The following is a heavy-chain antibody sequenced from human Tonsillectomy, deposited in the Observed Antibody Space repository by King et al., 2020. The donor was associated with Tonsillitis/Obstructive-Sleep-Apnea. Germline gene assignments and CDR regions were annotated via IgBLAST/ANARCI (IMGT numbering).Heavy chain of an antibody. V-gene: IGHV1-46*01. CDR3: ARDPGIVVVVAATNYYYYYMDV. Sequence: QLVQSGAEVKKPGASVKVSCKASGYTFTSYYMHWVRQAPGQGLEWMGIINPSGGSTSYAQKFQGRVTMTRDTSTSTVYMALSSLRSEDTAVYHCARDPGIVVVVAATNYYYYYMDVWGKGTTVTVSS. CDR1: GYTFTSYY. J-gene: IGHJ6*03. D-gene: IGHD2-15*01. CDR2: INPSGGST.